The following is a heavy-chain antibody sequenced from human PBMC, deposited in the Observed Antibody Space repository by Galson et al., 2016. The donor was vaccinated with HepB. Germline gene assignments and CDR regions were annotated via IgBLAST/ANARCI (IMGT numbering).Heavy chain of an antibody. CDR3: ARDASSTGYFGGTTDDY. CDR1: GLTFEDFS. J-gene: IGHJ4*02. V-gene: IGHV3-43*01. D-gene: IGHD3-22*01. CDR2: INWNGDST. Sequence: SLRLSCAASGLTFEDFSMHWVRQVPGKGLEWVSCINWNGDSTYYADSVKGRFTISRDNKKNSLYLRMNSLRAEDTAVYYCARDASSTGYFGGTTDDYWGQGTLVTVSS.